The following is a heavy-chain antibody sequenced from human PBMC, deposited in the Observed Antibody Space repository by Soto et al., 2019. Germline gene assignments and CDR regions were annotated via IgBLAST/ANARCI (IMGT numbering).Heavy chain of an antibody. CDR2: ISSDGSNE. Sequence: QVQVVESGGGVVQPGGSLRLSCAASGFTFGTYAMHWVRQAPAKGPDWVAFISSDGSNEYYADSVKGRFTISRDNSKKTLYLQMNSLRPEDTAVYCCVSRGISAFDHWGQGTLVTVSS. CDR1: GFTFGTYA. D-gene: IGHD1-1*01. CDR3: VSRGISAFDH. J-gene: IGHJ4*02. V-gene: IGHV3-30-3*01.